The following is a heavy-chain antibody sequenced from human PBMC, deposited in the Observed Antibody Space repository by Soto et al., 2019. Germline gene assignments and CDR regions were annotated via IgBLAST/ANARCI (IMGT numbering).Heavy chain of an antibody. J-gene: IGHJ4*02. CDR3: ARGYGRSFDY. Sequence: QVQLQQWGARLLKPSETLSLTCAVYGGSFSGYYWTWIRHPPGKGLEWIGEINHSGSTNYNQSLKSRVTISVDTSKNQVSLKLSSVTAADTAVHYCARGYGRSFDYWGQGTLVTVSS. D-gene: IGHD3-10*01. CDR2: INHSGST. CDR1: GGSFSGYY. V-gene: IGHV4-34*01.